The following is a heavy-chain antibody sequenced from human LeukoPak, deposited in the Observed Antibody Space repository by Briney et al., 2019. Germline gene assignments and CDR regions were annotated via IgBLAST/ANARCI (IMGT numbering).Heavy chain of an antibody. J-gene: IGHJ4*02. CDR1: GYSISSGYY. Sequence: SVTLSLTCTVSGYSISSGYYWGWIRQPPGKGLEWIGSIYHSGSTYYNPSLKSRVTISVDTSKNQFSLKLSSVTAADTAVYYCARGPTVTTNFDYWGQGTLVTVSS. V-gene: IGHV4-38-2*02. CDR3: ARGPTVTTNFDY. CDR2: IYHSGST. D-gene: IGHD4-17*01.